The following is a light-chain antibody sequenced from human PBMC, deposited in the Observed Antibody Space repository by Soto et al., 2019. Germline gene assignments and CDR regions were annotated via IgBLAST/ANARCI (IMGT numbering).Light chain of an antibody. Sequence: EIVLTQSPGTLSLSPGERATLSCRASQSDSSSYLAWYQQKPGQAPRLLIYGASTRATGIPDRFSGSGSGTDFTLTISRLEPEDFAVYYWQQYGRSQTFGQGTKVEI. V-gene: IGKV3-20*01. CDR2: GAS. CDR1: QSDSSSY. CDR3: QQYGRSQT. J-gene: IGKJ1*01.